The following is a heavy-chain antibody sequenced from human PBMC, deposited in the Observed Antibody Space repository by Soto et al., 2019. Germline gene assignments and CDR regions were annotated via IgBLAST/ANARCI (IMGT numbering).Heavy chain of an antibody. D-gene: IGHD2-21*01. Sequence: QVQLVQSGAEVKRPGASVKVSCEASGYSFTTYGITWVRQAPGQGLEWMGWIGTFNGATNYPQRVAGRVTVMVDPSINTAYMALRRLSSQDTSVYDGARGWRVCDAICYHATGSLWGQGSLVSFAS. CDR1: GYSFTTYG. CDR2: IGTFNGAT. CDR3: ARGWRVCDAICYHATGSL. V-gene: IGHV1-18*01. J-gene: IGHJ4*02.